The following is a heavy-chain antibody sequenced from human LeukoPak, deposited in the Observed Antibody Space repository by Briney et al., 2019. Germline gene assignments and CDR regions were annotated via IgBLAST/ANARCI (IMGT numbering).Heavy chain of an antibody. CDR2: ISGDGGST. CDR3: AKDMQDSSIFGVVYTMDV. V-gene: IGHV3-43*02. Sequence: RGSPRLSCAASGFTFDDYAMHWVRQAPGKGLEWVSLISGDGGSTYYADSVKGRFTISRDNSKNSLYLQMNSLRTEDTALYYCAKDMQDSSIFGVVYTMDVWGHGTTVLVSS. CDR1: GFTFDDYA. D-gene: IGHD3-3*01. J-gene: IGHJ6*02.